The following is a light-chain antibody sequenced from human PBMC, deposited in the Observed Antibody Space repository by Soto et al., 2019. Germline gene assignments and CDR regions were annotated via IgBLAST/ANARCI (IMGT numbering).Light chain of an antibody. Sequence: DIQMTQSPSTLSASVGDRVTITCRASQSISNWLAWYQQKPGKAPKLLIYKASYLEGGVPSRFSGSGSGTEFTLTISSLQPDDFAIYYCQQYDTSSRTFGQATKVEI. J-gene: IGKJ1*01. CDR1: QSISNW. V-gene: IGKV1-5*03. CDR3: QQYDTSSRT. CDR2: KAS.